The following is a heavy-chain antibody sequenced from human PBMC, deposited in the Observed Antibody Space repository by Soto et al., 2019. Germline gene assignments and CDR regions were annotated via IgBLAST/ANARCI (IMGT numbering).Heavy chain of an antibody. CDR1: GGSISSGGYY. V-gene: IGHV4-31*03. CDR3: DSDWKYCSSTSCSLHLGMDV. D-gene: IGHD2-2*01. CDR2: IYYSGST. Sequence: QVQLQESGPGLVKPSQTLSLTCTVSGGSISSGGYYWSWIRQHPGRGLEWSGYIYYSGSTYYNPSLKSRITISVDTSKNQFSLKLRSVTAADTAVYSGDSDWKYCSSTSCSLHLGMDVWGQGTTVTVSS. J-gene: IGHJ6*02.